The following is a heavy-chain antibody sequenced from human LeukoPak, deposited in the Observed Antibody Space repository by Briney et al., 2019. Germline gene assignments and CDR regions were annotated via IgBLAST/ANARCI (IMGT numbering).Heavy chain of an antibody. V-gene: IGHV1-24*01. CDR2: FYPEDGET. D-gene: IGHD4-17*01. CDR1: GYTLTELS. J-gene: IGHJ6*02. CDR3: ATGYDYGDSSVYYYYGMDV. Sequence: ASVKVSCKVSGYTLTELSMHWLRQAPGKGLEWMGSFYPEDGETIYAQKFQGRVTMTEDTSTDTAYMELSSLRSEDTAVYYCATGYDYGDSSVYYYYGMDVWGQGTTVTVSS.